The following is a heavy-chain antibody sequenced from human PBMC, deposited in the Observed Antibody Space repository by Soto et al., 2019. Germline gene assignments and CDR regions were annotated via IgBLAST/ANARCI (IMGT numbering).Heavy chain of an antibody. CDR1: GGSISSGDYY. Sequence: QVQLQESGPGLVKPSQTLSLTCTVSGGSISSGDYYWSWIRQPPGKGLEWIGYIYYSGSTYYNPSLKSRVTISVDTSKNQFSLKLSSVTAADTAVYYCARVRGITIFGVVIATNWCDPWGQGTLVTVSS. J-gene: IGHJ5*02. CDR2: IYYSGST. V-gene: IGHV4-30-4*01. CDR3: ARVRGITIFGVVIATNWCDP. D-gene: IGHD3-3*01.